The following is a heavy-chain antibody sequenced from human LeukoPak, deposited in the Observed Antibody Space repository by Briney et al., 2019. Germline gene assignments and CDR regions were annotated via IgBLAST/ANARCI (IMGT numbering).Heavy chain of an antibody. CDR2: INPNSGGT. Sequence: ASVKVSCKASGYTFTDYYMHWVRQAPGQGLEWMGWINPNSGGTNYAQKFQGRVCMTRDTTISTAYMELNRVRSDDTAVYYCARAGVWDYDDSSGYHNAAFDIWGQGTMVTVSS. J-gene: IGHJ3*02. CDR1: GYTFTDYY. V-gene: IGHV1-2*02. D-gene: IGHD3-22*01. CDR3: ARAGVWDYDDSSGYHNAAFDI.